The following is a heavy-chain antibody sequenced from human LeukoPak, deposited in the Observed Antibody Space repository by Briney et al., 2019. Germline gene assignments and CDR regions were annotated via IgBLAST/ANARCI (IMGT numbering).Heavy chain of an antibody. J-gene: IGHJ4*02. CDR2: MHYSGDT. CDR1: GGSISSFV. V-gene: IGHV4-59*01. CDR3: ARDLELERNRWHYFES. D-gene: IGHD1-1*01. Sequence: TSETLSLTCTVSGGSISSFVWSWIRQPPGKGLDWIGSMHYSGDTKYNPSLKRRGSLSIDTSKKQFSLRLSSVTAADTAVYYCARDLELERNRWHYFESWGQGTLVTVSS.